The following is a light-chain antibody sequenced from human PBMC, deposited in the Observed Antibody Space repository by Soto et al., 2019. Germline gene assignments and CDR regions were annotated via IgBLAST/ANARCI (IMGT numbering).Light chain of an antibody. CDR1: SSDVGGYNY. V-gene: IGLV2-14*01. CDR3: SSYTSISTYV. Sequence: QSALTQPASVSGSPGQSITISCTGTSSDVGGYNYVSWYQHHPGKAPQLMIYEVNNRPSGVSNRFSASKSGNTASLPISGLPAEEEADYYCSSYTSISTYVFGSGTKLTVL. CDR2: EVN. J-gene: IGLJ1*01.